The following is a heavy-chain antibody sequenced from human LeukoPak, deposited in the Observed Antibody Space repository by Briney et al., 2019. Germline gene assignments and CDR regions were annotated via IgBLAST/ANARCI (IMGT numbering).Heavy chain of an antibody. D-gene: IGHD6-19*01. CDR3: ASFEYSSGWYLWFDP. J-gene: IGHJ5*02. V-gene: IGHV3-21*01. CDR2: ISSSSSYI. Sequence: GGSLRLSCAASGFTFSNYSMNWVRQAPGKGLEWVSSISSSSSYIYYADSVKGRFTISRDNAKNSLYLQMNSLRAEDTAVYYCASFEYSSGWYLWFDPWGEGTLVTVSS. CDR1: GFTFSNYS.